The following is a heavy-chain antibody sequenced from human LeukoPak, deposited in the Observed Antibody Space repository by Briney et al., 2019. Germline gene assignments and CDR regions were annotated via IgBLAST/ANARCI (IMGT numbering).Heavy chain of an antibody. D-gene: IGHD5-12*01. CDR2: INPNSGGT. Sequence: ASVEVSCKASGYTFTGYYMHWVRQAPGQGLEWMGWINPNSGGTNYAQKFQGRVTMTRDTSISTAYMELSRLRSDDTAVYYCARGSGYDGFPSRFLTSDPWGQGTLVTVSS. V-gene: IGHV1-2*02. CDR3: ARGSGYDGFPSRFLTSDP. J-gene: IGHJ5*02. CDR1: GYTFTGYY.